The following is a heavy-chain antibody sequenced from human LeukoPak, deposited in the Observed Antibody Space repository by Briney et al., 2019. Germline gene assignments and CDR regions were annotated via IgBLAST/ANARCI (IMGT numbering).Heavy chain of an antibody. CDR1: GESFSGYY. Sequence: PSETLSLTCAVYGESFSGYYWSWIRQPPGKGLEWIGEINHSGSTNYNPSLKSRVTISVDTSKNQFSLKLSSVTAADTAVYYCARGGGIAAAFLVGWGQGTLVTVSS. J-gene: IGHJ4*02. CDR3: ARGGGIAAAFLVG. V-gene: IGHV4-34*01. D-gene: IGHD6-13*01. CDR2: INHSGST.